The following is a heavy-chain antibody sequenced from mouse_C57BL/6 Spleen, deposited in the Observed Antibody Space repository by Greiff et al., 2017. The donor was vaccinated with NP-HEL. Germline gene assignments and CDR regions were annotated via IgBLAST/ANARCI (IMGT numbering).Heavy chain of an antibody. CDR1: GYTFTSYW. D-gene: IGHD2-4*01. J-gene: IGHJ2*01. Sequence: QVQLQQPGAELVKPGASVKMSCKASGYTFTSYWITWVKQRPGQGLEWIGDIYPASGSTNYNEKFKSKATLTVDTSSSTAYMQLSSLTSEDSAVYYCARRIYYDYDQGFDYGGQGTTLTVSS. CDR2: IYPASGST. V-gene: IGHV1-55*01. CDR3: ARRIYYDYDQGFDY.